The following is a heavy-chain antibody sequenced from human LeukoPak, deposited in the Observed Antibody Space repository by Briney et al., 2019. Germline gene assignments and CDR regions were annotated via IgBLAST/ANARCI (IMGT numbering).Heavy chain of an antibody. CDR2: VHLSGAS. D-gene: IGHD1-26*01. CDR1: GGSILTTNW. V-gene: IGHV4-4*02. CDR3: TRESGAFSPFGF. J-gene: IGHJ4*02. Sequence: SETLSLTCAVSGGSILTTNWWSWVRQPPGKGLEWIGEVHLSGASNYNPSLKSRVNMSIDKSKNQLSLELTSVTAADTAIYYCTRESGAFSPFGFWGQVTLVTVSS.